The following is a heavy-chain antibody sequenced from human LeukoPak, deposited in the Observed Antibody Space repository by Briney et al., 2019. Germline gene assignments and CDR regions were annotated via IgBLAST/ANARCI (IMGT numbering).Heavy chain of an antibody. D-gene: IGHD1-26*01. J-gene: IGHJ4*02. CDR3: ARGSIVGATFDYFDY. CDR1: GYTFTGYY. CDR2: INPNSGGT. V-gene: IGHV1-2*02. Sequence: ASVKVSCKASGYTFTGYYIHWVRQAPGQGLEWMGWINPNSGGTNYAQKFQGRVTMTRDTSTSTAYMDLSRLRSDDTAVYCCARGSIVGATFDYFDYWGQGTLVTVSS.